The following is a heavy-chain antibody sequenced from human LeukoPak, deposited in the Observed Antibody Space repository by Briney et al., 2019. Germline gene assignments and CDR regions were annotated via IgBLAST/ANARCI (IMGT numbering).Heavy chain of an antibody. CDR3: ARTSSSGLVGGYYFDY. CDR1: GGSISSSSYY. J-gene: IGHJ4*02. CDR2: IYYSGST. D-gene: IGHD6-19*01. Sequence: SETLSLTCTVSGGSISSSSYYWGWIRQPPGKGLEWIGSIYYSGSTYYNPSLKSRVTISVDTSKNQFSLKLSSVTAADAAVYYCARTSSSGLVGGYYFDYWGQGTLVTVSS. V-gene: IGHV4-39*07.